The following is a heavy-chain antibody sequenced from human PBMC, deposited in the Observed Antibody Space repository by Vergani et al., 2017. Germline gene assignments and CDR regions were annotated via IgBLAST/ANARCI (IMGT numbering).Heavy chain of an antibody. CDR1: GDIFNNYT. CDR2: IIPIIRLA. D-gene: IGHD6-19*01. J-gene: IGHJ4*02. Sequence: QVHLVQSGTEVKKPGSSVKVSCKVSGDIFNNYTVTWVRQAPGQGLEWMGRIIPIIRLATSAQKFQDRVKITGDTSTNTVYMEMNNLRSEDTAVYYCARVSPGDNSGWEAFDYWGQGTLVTVSS. V-gene: IGHV1-69*02. CDR3: ARVSPGDNSGWEAFDY.